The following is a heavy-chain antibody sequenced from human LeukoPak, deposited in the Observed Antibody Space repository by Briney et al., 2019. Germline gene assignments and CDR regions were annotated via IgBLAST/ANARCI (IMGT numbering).Heavy chain of an antibody. CDR2: INHSGST. J-gene: IGHJ4*02. D-gene: IGHD1-1*01. CDR1: GGSFSGYY. Sequence: SETLSLTCAVYGGSFSGYYWSWIRQPPGKGLEWIGEINHSGSTNYNPSLKSRVTISVGTSKNQFSLKLSSVTAADTAVYYCARDDNSFDYWGQGTLVTVSS. CDR3: ARDDNSFDY. V-gene: IGHV4-34*01.